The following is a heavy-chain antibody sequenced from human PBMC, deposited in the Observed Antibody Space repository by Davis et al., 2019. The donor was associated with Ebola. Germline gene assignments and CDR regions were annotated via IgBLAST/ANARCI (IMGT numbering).Heavy chain of an antibody. CDR1: GFTFISYS. V-gene: IGHV3-21*01. J-gene: IGHJ3*02. D-gene: IGHD5-24*01. Sequence: GGSLRLSFPASGFTFISYSMNCVRQAPGKGLEWVSSISSSSSYIYYADSVKARFTISRDNAKNTLYLQKNSLRVEDTAVYYCAREMATTNDAFDIWGQGTMVSVSS. CDR2: ISSSSSYI. CDR3: AREMATTNDAFDI.